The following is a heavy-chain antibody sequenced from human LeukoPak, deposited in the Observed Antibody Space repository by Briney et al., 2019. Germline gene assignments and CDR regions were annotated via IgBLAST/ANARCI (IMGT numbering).Heavy chain of an antibody. CDR1: GFTFSSYS. CDR2: ISSSSSYI. V-gene: IGHV3-21*01. Sequence: GGSLRLSCAASGFTFSSYSMNWVRQAPGKGLEWVSYISSSSSYIYYADSVKGRFTISRDNAKNSLYLQMNSLRAEDTAVYYCARDSRFTMVRGGIGRNAFDIWGQGTMVTVSS. CDR3: ARDSRFTMVRGGIGRNAFDI. D-gene: IGHD3-10*01. J-gene: IGHJ3*02.